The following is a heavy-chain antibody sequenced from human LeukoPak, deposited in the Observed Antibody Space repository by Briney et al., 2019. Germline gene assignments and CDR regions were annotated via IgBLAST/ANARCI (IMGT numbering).Heavy chain of an antibody. CDR3: ARDAPQVPAAGVLAS. CDR1: GFTFSSHW. D-gene: IGHD6-13*01. Sequence: GGSLRLSCAASGFTFSSHWMSWVRQAPGKGLEWVSVMYSGGDTYYANSVKGRFTFSRDISKNTLYLQMNGLRTEDTAMYYCARDAPQVPAAGVLASWGQGTLVTVSS. V-gene: IGHV3-53*01. CDR2: MYSGGDT. J-gene: IGHJ5*02.